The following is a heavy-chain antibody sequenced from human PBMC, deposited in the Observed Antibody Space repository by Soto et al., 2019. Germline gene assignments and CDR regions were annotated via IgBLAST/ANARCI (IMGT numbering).Heavy chain of an antibody. V-gene: IGHV2-5*02. CDR1: GFSLTTRGVG. Sequence: QITLKESGPTLVKPTQTLTLTCTFSGFSLTTRGVGVGWIRQPPGKALECLALIYWDDDKRYSPSLQSRLSIXXXTXXTQVVLTMTNVDPVDTATYYCAHIPHYYQYDWFDPWGQGTLVSVSS. CDR2: IYWDDDK. J-gene: IGHJ5*02. D-gene: IGHD3-16*01. CDR3: AHIPHYYQYDWFDP.